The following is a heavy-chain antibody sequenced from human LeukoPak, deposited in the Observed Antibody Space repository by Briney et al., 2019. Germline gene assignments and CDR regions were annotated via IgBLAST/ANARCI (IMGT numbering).Heavy chain of an antibody. Sequence: PSETLSLTCTVSGGSISSSSYYWGWIRQAPGKGLEWIGTIYYSGSTYYNPSLKSRVTISVDTSKNQFSLKLSSVTAADTAVYYCARYDPGGPVDVWGKGTTVTVSS. CDR3: ARYDPGGPVDV. V-gene: IGHV4-39*07. CDR2: IYYSGST. CDR1: GGSISSSSYY. D-gene: IGHD3-16*01. J-gene: IGHJ6*04.